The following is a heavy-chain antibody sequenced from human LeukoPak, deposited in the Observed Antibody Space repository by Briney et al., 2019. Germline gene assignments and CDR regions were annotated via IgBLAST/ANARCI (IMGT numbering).Heavy chain of an antibody. J-gene: IGHJ4*02. Sequence: GGSLRLSCAASGFTFSSYAMHWVRQAPGKGLEYVSAISSNGGSTYYANSVKGGFTISRDNSKNTLYLQMGSLRPEDTAVYYCARGGTGHYYASGTYYQSYYFDYWGQGSLVTVSS. D-gene: IGHD3-10*01. CDR2: ISSNGGST. CDR3: ARGGTGHYYASGTYYQSYYFDY. CDR1: GFTFSSYA. V-gene: IGHV3-64*01.